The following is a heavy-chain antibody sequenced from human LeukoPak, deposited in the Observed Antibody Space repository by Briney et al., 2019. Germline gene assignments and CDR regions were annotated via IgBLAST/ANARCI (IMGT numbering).Heavy chain of an antibody. V-gene: IGHV3-23*01. Sequence: GGSLRLSCAASGFTFSSYAMSWVRQAPGKGLEWVSAISGSGGSTYYADSVKGRFTISRDNSKNTLYLQMNSLRAEDTAVYYCAKRRRGSYSVEVDYWGQGTMVTVSS. CDR2: ISGSGGST. CDR3: AKRRRGSYSVEVDY. J-gene: IGHJ4*02. D-gene: IGHD1-26*01. CDR1: GFTFSSYA.